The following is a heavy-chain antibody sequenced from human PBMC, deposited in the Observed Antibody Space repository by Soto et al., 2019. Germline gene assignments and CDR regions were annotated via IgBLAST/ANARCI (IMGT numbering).Heavy chain of an antibody. CDR1: GFTFSSYA. V-gene: IGHV3-23*01. CDR3: AKDRLLTVVAATQEGGS. D-gene: IGHD2-15*01. CDR2: ISGSGGST. Sequence: GGSLRLSCAASGFTFSSYAMSWVRQAPGKGLEWVSAISGSGGSTYYADSVKGRFTISRDNSKNTRYLQMNSLGAEDTAVYYCAKDRLLTVVAATQEGGSWGQGTLVTVSS. J-gene: IGHJ5*02.